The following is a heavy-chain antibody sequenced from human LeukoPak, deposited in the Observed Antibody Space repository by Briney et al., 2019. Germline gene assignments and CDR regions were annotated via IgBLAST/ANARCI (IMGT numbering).Heavy chain of an antibody. V-gene: IGHV4-34*01. J-gene: IGHJ6*02. Sequence: SETLSLTCAVYGGSFSGYYWSWIRQPPGKGLEWIGEVNHSGSTNYNPSLESRVTISVDTSKNQFPLKLSSVTAADTAVYYCARDYSGYDSYYYYYGMDVWGQGTTVTVSS. CDR3: ARDYSGYDSYYYYYGMDV. CDR1: GGSFSGYY. CDR2: VNHSGST. D-gene: IGHD5-12*01.